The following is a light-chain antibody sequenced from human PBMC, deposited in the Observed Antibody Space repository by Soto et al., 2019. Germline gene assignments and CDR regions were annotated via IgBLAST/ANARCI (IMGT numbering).Light chain of an antibody. V-gene: IGKV3-20*01. CDR2: GAS. J-gene: IGKJ4*01. Sequence: EIVLTQSPGTLSLSPGERATLSCRASQSVSSNYLAWYQQKPGQAPRLLIYGASSRATGMPDRFSGSGSGTDFTLTINRLEPEDFAVYYCQQYDSSPLTFGGGTKVEIK. CDR3: QQYDSSPLT. CDR1: QSVSSNY.